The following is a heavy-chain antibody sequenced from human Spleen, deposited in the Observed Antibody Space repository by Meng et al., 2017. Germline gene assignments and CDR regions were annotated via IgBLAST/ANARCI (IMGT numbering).Heavy chain of an antibody. CDR2: ISSSSTI. D-gene: IGHD3-22*01. V-gene: IGHV3-69-1*01. CDR3: AAYYYDTSGIDY. Sequence: GESLKISCAASGFTFSDYYMNWVRQAPGKGLEWVSSISSSSTIYYADSVKGRFTISRDNPKNSLYLQMNSLRAEDTALYYCAAYYYDTSGIDYWGQGTLVTVSS. CDR1: GFTFSDYY. J-gene: IGHJ4*02.